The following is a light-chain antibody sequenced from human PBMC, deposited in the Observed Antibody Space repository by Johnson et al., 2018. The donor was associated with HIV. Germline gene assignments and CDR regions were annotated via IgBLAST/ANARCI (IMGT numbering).Light chain of an antibody. CDR1: SSNIGNNY. J-gene: IGLJ1*01. Sequence: QSVLTQPPSVSAAPGQKVTISCCGSSSNIGNNYVSWYQQLPGTAPKLLIYDNNNRPSGIPDRFSGSKSGTSATLGTTGLQPGDEADDYCGTWDTILSAGGVFGSGTKVTVL. V-gene: IGLV1-51*01. CDR2: DNN. CDR3: GTWDTILSAGGV.